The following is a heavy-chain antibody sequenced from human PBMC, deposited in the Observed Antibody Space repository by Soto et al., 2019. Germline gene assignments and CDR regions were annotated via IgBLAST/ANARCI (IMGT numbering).Heavy chain of an antibody. V-gene: IGHV4-59*01. Sequence: QVQLQESGPGLVKPSETLSLTCSVSGSSISNYDWNWIRQPPGKGLEWIGYMYYSGSTNSNPSLSRRVTISVDAYKNQFSLKLTSVTAADSALYYCTRSRAGGSFDYWGQGTLVTVSS. CDR1: GSSISNYD. J-gene: IGHJ4*02. CDR2: MYYSGST. CDR3: TRSRAGGSFDY. D-gene: IGHD6-19*01.